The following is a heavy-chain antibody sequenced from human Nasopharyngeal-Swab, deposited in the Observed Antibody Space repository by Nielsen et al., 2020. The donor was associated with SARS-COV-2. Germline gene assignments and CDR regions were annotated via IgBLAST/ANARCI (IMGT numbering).Heavy chain of an antibody. CDR1: GYTFTSYG. Sequence: ASVKVSCKASGYTFTSYGISWVRQAPGQGLEWMGWISAYNGNTNYAQKFQGRVTMTRNTSISTAYMELSSLRSEDTAVYYCARGVIRRVMYFDLWGRGTLVTVSS. J-gene: IGHJ2*01. CDR3: ARGVIRRVMYFDL. D-gene: IGHD2-21*01. V-gene: IGHV1-18*01. CDR2: ISAYNGNT.